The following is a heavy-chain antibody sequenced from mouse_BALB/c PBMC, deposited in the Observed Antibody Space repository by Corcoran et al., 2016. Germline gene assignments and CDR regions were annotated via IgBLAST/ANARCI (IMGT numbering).Heavy chain of an antibody. CDR3: ARFTTVVATRYFDV. V-gene: IGHV9-1*02. CDR1: GYTCTSYV. Sequence: VQLQQSGPELVKPGASVKMSCKASGYTCTSYVMHWVKQAPGKGLKWMGWINTYTGEPTYADNFKGRFAFSLETSASTAYLQINNLKNEDMATYFCARFTTVVATRYFDVWGAGTTVTVSS. D-gene: IGHD1-1*01. J-gene: IGHJ1*01. CDR2: INTYTGEP.